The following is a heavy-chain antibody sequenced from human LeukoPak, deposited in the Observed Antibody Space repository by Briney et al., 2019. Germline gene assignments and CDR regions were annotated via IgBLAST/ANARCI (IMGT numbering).Heavy chain of an antibody. CDR1: GFTLSTYA. D-gene: IGHD6-25*01. Sequence: PGGSLRLSCAASGFTLSTYATSWVRHAPGKGLEWVSAISGSGGSTYYADSVKGRFTISRDNSKNTLYLQMNSLRAEDTAVYYCAKELIKQRPGDYWGQGTLVTVSS. CDR3: AKELIKQRPGDY. V-gene: IGHV3-23*01. CDR2: ISGSGGST. J-gene: IGHJ4*02.